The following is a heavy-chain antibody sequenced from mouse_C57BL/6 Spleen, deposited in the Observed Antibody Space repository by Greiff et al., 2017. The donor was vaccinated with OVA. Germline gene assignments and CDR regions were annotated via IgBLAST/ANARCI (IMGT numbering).Heavy chain of an antibody. CDR2: ISSGGSYT. J-gene: IGHJ2*01. D-gene: IGHD1-1*01. CDR3: ARHPYRSSSYYFGY. CDR1: GFTFSSYG. Sequence: EVHLVESGGDLVKPGGSLKLSCAASGFTFSSYGMSWVRQTPDKRLEWVATISSGGSYTYYPDSVKGRFTISRDNAKNTLYLQMSSLKSEDTAMYYCARHPYRSSSYYFGYWGKGATLTVAS. V-gene: IGHV5-6*01.